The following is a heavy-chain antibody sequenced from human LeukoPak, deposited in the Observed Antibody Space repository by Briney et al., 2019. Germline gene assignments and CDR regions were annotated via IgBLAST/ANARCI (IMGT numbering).Heavy chain of an antibody. Sequence: PGRSLRLSCAAYGFTFNSYAMHWVRQAPGKGLEWVAVISYAGSNKFYADSVKGRFTISRDNSKNTLYLQMNSLRAEDTAVYYCARGSLSGDYVTPHYYFDYWGQGTLVTVSS. V-gene: IGHV3-30-3*01. J-gene: IGHJ4*02. D-gene: IGHD4-17*01. CDR1: GFTFNSYA. CDR3: ARGSLSGDYVTPHYYFDY. CDR2: ISYAGSNK.